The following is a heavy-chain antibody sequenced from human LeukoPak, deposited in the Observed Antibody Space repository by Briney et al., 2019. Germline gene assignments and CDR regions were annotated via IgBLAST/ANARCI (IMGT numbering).Heavy chain of an antibody. CDR3: ARMNKSGMNNWFDP. V-gene: IGHV1-8*03. CDR2: MNPNSGNT. CDR1: GYTFINYD. J-gene: IGHJ5*02. Sequence: ASVKVSCKASGYTFINYDINWVRQATGQGLEWMGWMNPNSGNTGYAQKFRGRVAITWNTSIKAAYMELSGLSSEDTAIYYCARMNKSGMNNWFDPWGQGTLVTVSS. D-gene: IGHD1/OR15-1a*01.